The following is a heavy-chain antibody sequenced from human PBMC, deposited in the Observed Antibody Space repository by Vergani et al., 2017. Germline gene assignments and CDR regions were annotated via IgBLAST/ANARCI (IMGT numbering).Heavy chain of an antibody. Sequence: EVQLVESGGGLVQPGGSLRLSCAASGFTFSSYEMNWVRQAPGKGLEWVSYISSSGSTIYYADSVKGRFTISRDIAKNSLYLQMNSLRAEDTAVYYCARGGSYYDFWSGYHRFDYWGQGTLVTVSS. J-gene: IGHJ4*02. V-gene: IGHV3-48*03. CDR3: ARGGSYYDFWSGYHRFDY. CDR2: ISSSGSTI. D-gene: IGHD3-3*01. CDR1: GFTFSSYE.